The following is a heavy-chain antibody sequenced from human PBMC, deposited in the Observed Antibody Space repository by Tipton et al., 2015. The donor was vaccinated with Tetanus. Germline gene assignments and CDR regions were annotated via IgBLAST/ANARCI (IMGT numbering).Heavy chain of an antibody. J-gene: IGHJ5*02. Sequence: TLSLTCTVSGGSINNYYWSWIRQPPGKGLEWIGYVYYSGSTNYNPSLKSRVTISLDTSKNEFSLTLSSVTAADTAVYYCARATSTGPAYNWFDPWGQGTLVTVSS. V-gene: IGHV4-59*12. CDR2: VYYSGST. CDR3: ARATSTGPAYNWFDP. D-gene: IGHD2-8*02. CDR1: GGSINNYY.